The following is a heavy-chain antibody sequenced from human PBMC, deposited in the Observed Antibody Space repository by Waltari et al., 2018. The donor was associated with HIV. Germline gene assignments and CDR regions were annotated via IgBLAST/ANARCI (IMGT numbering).Heavy chain of an antibody. J-gene: IGHJ5*02. V-gene: IGHV7-4-1*02. CDR1: GYRFTSYA. D-gene: IGHD3-3*02. CDR3: AKLGMKNWFDP. CDR2: INTNTGNP. Sequence: QVQLVQSGSELKKPGASVKISCTASGYRFTSYAMNWVRQAPGQGPEWMGWINTNTGNPTYAQGFTGRFVFSLDTSVSTAYLQINSLKAEDTAVYYCAKLGMKNWFDPWGQGTLVTVSS.